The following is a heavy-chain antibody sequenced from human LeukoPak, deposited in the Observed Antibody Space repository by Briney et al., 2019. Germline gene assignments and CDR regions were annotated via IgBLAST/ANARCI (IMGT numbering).Heavy chain of an antibody. CDR2: IYYSGST. Sequence: SETLSLTCTVSGGSINSGDFYWTWIRRPPGKGLEWIGYIYYSGSTYYNPSLKSRVAMSVDTSKNQFSLKLNSVTAADTAVYYCARFRISAVAGGYWGQGTLVTVSS. V-gene: IGHV4-30-4*01. CDR3: ARFRISAVAGGY. J-gene: IGHJ4*02. D-gene: IGHD6-13*01. CDR1: GGSINSGDFY.